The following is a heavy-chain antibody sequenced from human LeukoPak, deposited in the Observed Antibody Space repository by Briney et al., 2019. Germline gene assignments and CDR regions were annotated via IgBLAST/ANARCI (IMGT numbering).Heavy chain of an antibody. CDR1: GFTFSNYS. CDR2: IIDSGKTV. CDR3: ARGTLRYYGGNGPLDY. D-gene: IGHD4-23*01. V-gene: IGHV3-48*04. J-gene: IGHJ4*02. Sequence: TGGSLRLSCAVSGFTFSNYSMNWVRQTPGKGLEWIAYIIDSGKTVYYADSVKGRFTISRDNAKNSLYLQMNSLRAEDTAVYYCARGTLRYYGGNGPLDYWGQGTLVTVSS.